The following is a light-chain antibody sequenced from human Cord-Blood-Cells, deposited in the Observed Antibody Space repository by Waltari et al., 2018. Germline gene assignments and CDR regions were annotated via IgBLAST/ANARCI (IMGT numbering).Light chain of an antibody. CDR2: GAS. CDR1: QSVSSN. J-gene: IGKJ3*01. Sequence: EIVMMQSPATLSVSPGERATLSCRASQSVSSNLAWYQQKPGQAPRLLIYGASTRATGIPARFSGSGSGTEFTLTISSLQSEDFAVYYCQQYNNWPLTFGPGTKVDIK. V-gene: IGKV3-15*01. CDR3: QQYNNWPLT.